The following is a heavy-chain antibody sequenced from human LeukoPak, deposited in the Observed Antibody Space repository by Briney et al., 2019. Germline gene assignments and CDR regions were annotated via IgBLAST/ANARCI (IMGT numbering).Heavy chain of an antibody. J-gene: IGHJ4*02. CDR2: ITYDGSNK. V-gene: IGHV3-30*18. Sequence: PGRSLRLSCAASGFTFSSYGMHWVRQAPGKGLEWVAVITYDGSNKYYADSVKGRFTISRDNSKNTLYLQMNSLRAEDTAVYYCAKGDGVAAGTDYWGQGTLVTVSS. CDR1: GFTFSSYG. CDR3: AKGDGVAAGTDY. D-gene: IGHD6-13*01.